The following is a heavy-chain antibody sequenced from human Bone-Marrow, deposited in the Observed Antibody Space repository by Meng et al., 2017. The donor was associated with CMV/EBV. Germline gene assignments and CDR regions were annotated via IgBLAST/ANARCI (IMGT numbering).Heavy chain of an antibody. CDR2: INPSGGST. J-gene: IGHJ4*02. Sequence: QVQLVQSGAEVKKPGASVKVSCKTSGYTFTNYYVHWVRQAPGQGLEWMGIINPSGGSTTYAQKSQGRVTMTRDTSTTTVYMELSSLRSEDTAVYYCARGSRFRFDYCDQGTLVTVSS. V-gene: IGHV1-46*01. CDR1: GYTFTNYY. D-gene: IGHD3-10*01. CDR3: ARGSRFRFDY.